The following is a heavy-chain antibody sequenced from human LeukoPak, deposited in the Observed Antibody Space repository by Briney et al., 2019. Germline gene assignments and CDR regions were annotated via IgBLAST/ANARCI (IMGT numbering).Heavy chain of an antibody. J-gene: IGHJ4*02. CDR2: ISWNGGSI. Sequence: GGSLRLSCAASGFTFDDYAMQWVRQAPGKGLEWVSGISWNGGSIAYADSVKGRFTISRDNAKNSLYLQTNTLRAEDTALYYCAKAAGAHSSSWGYFDYWGQGTLVTVSS. V-gene: IGHV3-9*01. D-gene: IGHD6-13*01. CDR1: GFTFDDYA. CDR3: AKAAGAHSSSWGYFDY.